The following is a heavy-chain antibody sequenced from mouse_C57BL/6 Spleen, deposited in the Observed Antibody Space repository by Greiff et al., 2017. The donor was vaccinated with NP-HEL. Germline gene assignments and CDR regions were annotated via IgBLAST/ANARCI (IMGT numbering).Heavy chain of an antibody. Sequence: QVQLQQPGAELVKPGASVKLSCKASGYTFTSYWTHWVKQRPGQGLEWIGMIHPNSGSTNYNEKFKSKATLTVDKSSSTAYMQLSSLTSEDSAVYYCALYYGSSFDYWGQGTTLTVSS. CDR1: GYTFTSYW. CDR3: ALYYGSSFDY. CDR2: IHPNSGST. J-gene: IGHJ2*01. V-gene: IGHV1-64*01. D-gene: IGHD1-1*01.